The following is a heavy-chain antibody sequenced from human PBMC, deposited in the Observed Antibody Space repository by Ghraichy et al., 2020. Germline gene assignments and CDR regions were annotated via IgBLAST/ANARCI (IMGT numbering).Heavy chain of an antibody. CDR3: ARVGRNDHDRIGYLAP. V-gene: IGHV4-61*01. D-gene: IGHD3-22*01. CDR2: IYYSGIT. CDR1: GGSVSSRSYY. J-gene: IGHJ3*01. Sequence: SETLSLTCTVSGGSVSSRSYYWSWIRQPPGKGLEWIGHIYYSGITNYNPSFKSRVTISVDTSKNKFSLKLISVTAADTAVYYCARVGRNDHDRIGYLAPWGQGTMVTVSS.